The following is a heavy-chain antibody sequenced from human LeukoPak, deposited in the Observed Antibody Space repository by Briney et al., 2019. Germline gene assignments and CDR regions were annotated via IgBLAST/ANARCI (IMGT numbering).Heavy chain of an antibody. Sequence: GGSLRLSCAASGFTFSSYAMHWVRQAPGKGLEYVSAISSNGGSTYYANSVKGRFTISRHNSKNTLYLQMGSLRAEDMAVYYCARGPMVRGVIIHFDYWGQGTLVTVSS. CDR1: GFTFSSYA. J-gene: IGHJ4*02. V-gene: IGHV3-64*01. CDR2: ISSNGGST. D-gene: IGHD3-10*01. CDR3: ARGPMVRGVIIHFDY.